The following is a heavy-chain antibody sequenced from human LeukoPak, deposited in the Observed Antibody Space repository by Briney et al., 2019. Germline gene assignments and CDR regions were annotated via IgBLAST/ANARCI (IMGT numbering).Heavy chain of an antibody. CDR1: GYTFTGYY. CDR3: ARGFSGYSYGSEY. CDR2: INPNSGGT. Sequence: GASVKVSCKASGYTFTGYYMHWVRQAPGQRLEWMGRINPNSGGTNYAQKFQGRVTMTRDTSISTAYMELSRLRSDDTAVYYCARGFSGYSYGSEYWGQGTLVTVSS. V-gene: IGHV1-2*06. D-gene: IGHD5-18*01. J-gene: IGHJ4*02.